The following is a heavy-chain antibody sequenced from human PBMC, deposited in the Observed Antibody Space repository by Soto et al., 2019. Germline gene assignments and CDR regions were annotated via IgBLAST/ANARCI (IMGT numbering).Heavy chain of an antibody. CDR3: ARGSVAGRRFDY. CDR1: GYTFTSYY. CDR2: INPSGGST. J-gene: IGHJ4*02. Sequence: QVQLVQSGAEVEKPGASMKVSCKSSGYTFTSYYIHWVRRAPGQGLEWMGIINPSGGSTNYAQKFKGRVTMTRDTSTSTVYMELSSMRSEDTAVYYCARGSVAGRRFDYWGQGTLVTVSS. V-gene: IGHV1-46*01. D-gene: IGHD6-19*01.